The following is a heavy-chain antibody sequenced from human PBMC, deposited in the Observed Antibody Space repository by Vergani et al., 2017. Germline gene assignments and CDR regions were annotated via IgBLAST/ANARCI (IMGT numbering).Heavy chain of an antibody. D-gene: IGHD2-15*01. V-gene: IGHV3-15*01. J-gene: IGHJ4*02. Sequence: EVQLVESGGGLVKPGGSLRLSCAASGFTFSNAWMSWVRQAPGKGLEWVGRIKSKTDGGPIDYAAPVKGRFTISRDESKNTLYLEMNSLKTEDTAVYYCTTDVVVVAATSGGYFDYWGQGTLVTVSS. CDR1: GFTFSNAW. CDR2: IKSKTDGGPI. CDR3: TTDVVVVAATSGGYFDY.